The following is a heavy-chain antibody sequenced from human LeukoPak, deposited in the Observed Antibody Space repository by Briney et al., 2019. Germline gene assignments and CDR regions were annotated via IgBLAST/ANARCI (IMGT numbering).Heavy chain of an antibody. V-gene: IGHV3-66*02. CDR2: IYSGGST. Sequence: GGSLRLSCAASGFTVSSNYMSWVRQAPGKGLEWVSVIYSGGSTYYADSVKGRFTISRDNSKNTLYLQMNSLRAEDTAVYYCARLDKVGATYFDYWGQRTLVTVSS. CDR1: GFTVSSNY. J-gene: IGHJ4*02. CDR3: ARLDKVGATYFDY. D-gene: IGHD1-26*01.